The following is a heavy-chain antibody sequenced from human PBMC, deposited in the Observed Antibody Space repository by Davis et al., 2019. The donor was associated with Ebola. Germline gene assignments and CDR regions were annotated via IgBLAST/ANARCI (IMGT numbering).Heavy chain of an antibody. D-gene: IGHD5-18*01. J-gene: IGHJ6*02. Sequence: SETLSLTCTVSGGSISSYYWSWIRQPPGKGLEWIGYIYYSGSTNYNPSLKSRVTISVDTSKNQFSLKLSSVTAADTAVYYCASARGRGYSYGHYYYYGMDVWGQGTTVTVSS. CDR2: IYYSGST. CDR1: GGSISSYY. V-gene: IGHV4-59*01. CDR3: ASARGRGYSYGHYYYYGMDV.